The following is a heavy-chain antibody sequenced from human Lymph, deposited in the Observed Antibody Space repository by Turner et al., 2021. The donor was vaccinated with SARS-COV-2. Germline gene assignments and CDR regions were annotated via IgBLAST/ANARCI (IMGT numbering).Heavy chain of an antibody. J-gene: IGHJ4*02. D-gene: IGHD3-10*01. CDR2: IKPNSGGT. CDR3: ARARDLQSMVRGVDPFDY. Sequence: QVQLVQSGAEVKKPGASVKASCKASGCTFTGYYNHWVRQAPGQGLEWMGWIKPNSGGTNDAQRFQGRVTMTRDTSLSTAYMQLSRLRTDDKAGYYCARARDLQSMVRGVDPFDYWGQGTLVTVSS. V-gene: IGHV1-2*02. CDR1: GCTFTGYY.